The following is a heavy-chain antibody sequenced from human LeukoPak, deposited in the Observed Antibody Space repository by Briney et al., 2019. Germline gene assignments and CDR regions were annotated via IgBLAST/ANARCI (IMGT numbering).Heavy chain of an antibody. CDR2: TSSSSAYT. CDR3: AKPSGHNYYYYYGMDV. CDR1: GFTFSSFS. D-gene: IGHD5-12*01. J-gene: IGHJ6*02. Sequence: PGGSLRLSCAASGFTFSSFSMIWVRQAPGKGLEWVSSTSSSSAYTFYAESGKGRFTISRDNAKNSLFLQMNSLRAEDTAMYYCAKPSGHNYYYYYGMDVWGQGTTVTVSS. V-gene: IGHV3-21*04.